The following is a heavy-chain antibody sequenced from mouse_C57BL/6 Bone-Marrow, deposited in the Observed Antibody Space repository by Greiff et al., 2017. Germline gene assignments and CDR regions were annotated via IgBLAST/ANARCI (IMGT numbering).Heavy chain of an antibody. J-gene: IGHJ2*01. V-gene: IGHV1-82*01. D-gene: IGHD2-4*01. CDR2: IYPGDGDT. CDR3: ARALIYYDYDHFDY. CDR1: GYAFSSSW. Sequence: VQLQQSGPELVKPGASVKISCKASGYAFSSSWMNWVKQRPGKGLEWIGRIYPGDGDTNYNGKFKGKATLTADKSSSTAYMQLSSLTSEDSAVYFCARALIYYDYDHFDYWGQGTTLTVSS.